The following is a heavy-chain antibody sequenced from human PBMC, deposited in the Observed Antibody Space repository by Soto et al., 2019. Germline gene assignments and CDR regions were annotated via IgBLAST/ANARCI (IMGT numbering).Heavy chain of an antibody. CDR1: GFTFSSYS. D-gene: IGHD3-9*01. Sequence: GSLRLSCAASGFTFSSYSMNWVRQAPGKGLEWVSSISSSSSYIYYADSVKGRFTISRDNAKNSLYLQMNSLRAEDTAVYYCAKDEYDILTGYYLDYWGQGTLVTVSS. V-gene: IGHV3-21*01. J-gene: IGHJ4*02. CDR3: AKDEYDILTGYYLDY. CDR2: ISSSSSYI.